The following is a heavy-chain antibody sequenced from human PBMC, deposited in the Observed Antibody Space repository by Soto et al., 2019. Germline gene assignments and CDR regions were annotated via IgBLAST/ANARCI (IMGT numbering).Heavy chain of an antibody. D-gene: IGHD3-10*01. CDR1: GYTFTGYY. CDR3: ARDLTMVRGVIITLRGYFDY. V-gene: IGHV1-2*02. CDR2: INPNSGGT. Sequence: ASVKVSCKASGYTFTGYYMHWVRQAPGQGLEWMGWINPNSGGTNYAQKFQGRVTMTRDTSISTAYMELSRLRSDDTAVYYCARDLTMVRGVIITLRGYFDYWGQGTLVTVSS. J-gene: IGHJ4*02.